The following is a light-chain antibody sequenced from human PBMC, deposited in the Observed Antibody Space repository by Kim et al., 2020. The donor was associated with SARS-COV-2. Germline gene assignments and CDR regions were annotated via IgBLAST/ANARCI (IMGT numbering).Light chain of an antibody. Sequence: QSALTQPASVSGSPGQSITISCTGTSSDVGGYNYVSWYQQDPGKAPKLMIYDVSKRPSGVSNRFSGSKSGNTASLTISGLQAEDEADYYCSSYTSSSNVVFGGGTQLTVL. CDR3: SSYTSSSNVV. V-gene: IGLV2-14*01. CDR1: SSDVGGYNY. CDR2: DVS. J-gene: IGLJ2*01.